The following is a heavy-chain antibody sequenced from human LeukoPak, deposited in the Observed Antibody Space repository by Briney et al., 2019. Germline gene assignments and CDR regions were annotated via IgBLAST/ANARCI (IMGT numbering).Heavy chain of an antibody. Sequence: QAGGSLRLSCAASGFTFSSYAMSWVRQAPGKGLEWVSAISGSGGSTYYADSVKGRFTISRDNSENTLYLQMNSLRAEDTAVYYCAKDREAAAGKAFDYWGQGTLVTVSS. CDR3: AKDREAAAGKAFDY. V-gene: IGHV3-23*01. J-gene: IGHJ4*02. CDR1: GFTFSSYA. D-gene: IGHD6-13*01. CDR2: ISGSGGST.